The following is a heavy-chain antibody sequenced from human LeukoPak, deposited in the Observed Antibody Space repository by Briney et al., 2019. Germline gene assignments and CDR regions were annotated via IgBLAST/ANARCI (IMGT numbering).Heavy chain of an antibody. Sequence: SETLSLTCTVSGGSISGYYWSWIRQPPGKGLEWIGYIYYSGSTNYNPSLKSRVTLSVDTSKNQFSLKLTSVTAADTAVYYCARGYSDSSGYYLAAYWGQGTLVTVSS. D-gene: IGHD3-22*01. J-gene: IGHJ4*02. V-gene: IGHV4-59*01. CDR3: ARGYSDSSGYYLAAY. CDR1: GGSISGYY. CDR2: IYYSGST.